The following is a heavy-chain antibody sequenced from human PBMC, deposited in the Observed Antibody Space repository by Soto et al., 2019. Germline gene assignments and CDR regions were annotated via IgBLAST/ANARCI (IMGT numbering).Heavy chain of an antibody. J-gene: IGHJ3*02. Sequence: EVQLVESGRGLVQPGGSLRLSCAASGFTLSRYWMHWVRQAPGKGLVWVSHIDSDGTNTTYADSVKGRFTISRDNAKNTLYVQMNSLRAEDTAVYYCARERRTGIDAFDIWGQGTMVTVSS. V-gene: IGHV3-74*03. CDR1: GFTLSRYW. CDR2: IDSDGTNT. D-gene: IGHD2-21*01. CDR3: ARERRTGIDAFDI.